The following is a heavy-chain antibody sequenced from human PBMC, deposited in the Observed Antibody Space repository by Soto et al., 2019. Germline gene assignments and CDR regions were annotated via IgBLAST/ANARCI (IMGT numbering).Heavy chain of an antibody. CDR1: GGTFSSYT. CDR3: AGGDYVDIVAPYYSYMDV. V-gene: IGHV1-69*02. Sequence: SVKVSCKASGGTFSSYTISWVRQAPGQGLEWMGRIIPILGIANYAQKFQGRVTITADKSTSTAYMELSSLRSEDTAVYYCAGGDYVDIVAPYYSYMDVWGKGTTVTVSS. D-gene: IGHD5-12*01. J-gene: IGHJ6*03. CDR2: IIPILGIA.